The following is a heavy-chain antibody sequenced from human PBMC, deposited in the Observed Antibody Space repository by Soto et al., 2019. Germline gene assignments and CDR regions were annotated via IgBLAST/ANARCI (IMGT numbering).Heavy chain of an antibody. J-gene: IGHJ3*02. CDR1: GFSLSTSGVG. V-gene: IGHV2-5*02. CDR3: AHRTVYDAFDI. Sequence: ITLKESGPTLVKPTQTLTLTCTFSGFSLSTSGVGVGWIRQPPGKALEWLALIYWDDDKRYSPSLKSRVTIDKDTSKNQVVLTMTNMDPVDTATYYCAHRTVYDAFDIWGQGTMVTVSS. CDR2: IYWDDDK. D-gene: IGHD4-4*01.